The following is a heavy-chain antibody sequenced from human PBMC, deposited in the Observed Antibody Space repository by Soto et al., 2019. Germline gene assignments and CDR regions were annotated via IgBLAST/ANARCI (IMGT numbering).Heavy chain of an antibody. CDR3: ARLSGSYNDRYFDY. V-gene: IGHV4-39*01. J-gene: IGHJ4*02. Sequence: QLQLQESGPGLVKPSETLSLTCTVSGGSTSSSSYQWVWIRQPPGKGLEWIGNVYYNGNTYYNPSLKSRLTISADTSNTQFSLKVKSVTAADTAVYYCARLSGSYNDRYFDYWGQGTLVTVSS. CDR2: VYYNGNT. CDR1: GGSTSSSSYQ. D-gene: IGHD1-26*01.